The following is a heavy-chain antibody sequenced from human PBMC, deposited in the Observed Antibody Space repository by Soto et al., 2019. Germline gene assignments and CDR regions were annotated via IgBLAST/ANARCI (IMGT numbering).Heavy chain of an antibody. CDR3: ATHFYGAYVVDS. V-gene: IGHV4-38-2*01. J-gene: IGHJ4*02. D-gene: IGHD4-17*01. CDR2: THYSGRT. CDR1: GFSISSGHY. Sequence: PSETLSLTCAVSGFSISSGHYGGWMRQTPGKGLEWIGSTHYSGRTYYSTSLKSRVTISVDTSKNQVSLRLRSVTAADTALYYCATHFYGAYVVDSWGQGTLVTVSS.